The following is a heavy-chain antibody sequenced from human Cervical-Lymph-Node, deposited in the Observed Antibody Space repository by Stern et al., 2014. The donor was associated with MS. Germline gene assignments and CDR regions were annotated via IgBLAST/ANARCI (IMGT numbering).Heavy chain of an antibody. V-gene: IGHV4-31*03. D-gene: IGHD3-9*01. CDR3: ARGLDWHFDL. CDR1: GYSISSPGYY. CDR2: IYYSGST. J-gene: IGHJ2*01. Sequence: MQLVESGPGLVKPSQTLTLTCTVSGYSISSPGYYWSWIRQHPGKGLEWIGYIYYSGSTSNNPSLKSRVSISVDTSKNQFSLKLSSVTAADTAVYYCARGLDWHFDLWGRGTLVTVSS.